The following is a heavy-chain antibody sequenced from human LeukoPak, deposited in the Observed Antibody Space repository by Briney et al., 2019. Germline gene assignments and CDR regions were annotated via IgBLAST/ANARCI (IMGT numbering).Heavy chain of an antibody. CDR2: ISYSGST. CDR3: ARYLCSGGSCDRGFDP. CDR1: GGSISSYY. J-gene: IGHJ5*02. Sequence: SETLSLTCTVSGGSISSYYWSWMRQPPGKGLEWIGYISYSGSTNYNPSLKSRVTISVDTSKNQFSLKLSSVTAADTAVYYCARYLCSGGSCDRGFDPWGQGTLVTVSS. V-gene: IGHV4-59*08. D-gene: IGHD2-15*01.